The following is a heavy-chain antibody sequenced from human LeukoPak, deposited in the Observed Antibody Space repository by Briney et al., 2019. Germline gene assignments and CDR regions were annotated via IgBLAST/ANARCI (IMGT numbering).Heavy chain of an antibody. J-gene: IGHJ4*02. V-gene: IGHV4-39*07. CDR3: ARDGSGSYPY. D-gene: IGHD1-26*01. CDR2: IYYSGFP. CDR1: GGSISSSSDY. Sequence: SETLSLTCTVSGGSISSSSDYWGWIRQPPGKDLEWIASIYYSGFPYYNRSLKSRVTISLDTSKNQSSLTLSSVTAADTAVYYCARDGSGSYPYWGQGTLITVSS.